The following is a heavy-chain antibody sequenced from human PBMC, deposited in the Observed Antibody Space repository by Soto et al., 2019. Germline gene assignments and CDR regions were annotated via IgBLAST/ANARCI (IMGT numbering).Heavy chain of an antibody. CDR1: GFTFSSYG. CDR3: ARTSRDYLDY. V-gene: IGHV3-33*01. CDR2: IWYDGSNK. Sequence: QVQLVESGGGVVQPGRSLRLSCAASGFTFSSYGMHWVRQAPGKGLEWVAVIWYDGSNKYYADSVKGRFTISRDNSKNTLYLHMNSLRAEDTAVYYCARTSRDYLDYWGQGTLVTVSS. J-gene: IGHJ4*02.